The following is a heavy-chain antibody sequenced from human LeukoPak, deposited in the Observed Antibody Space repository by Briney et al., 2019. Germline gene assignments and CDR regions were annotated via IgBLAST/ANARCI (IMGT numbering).Heavy chain of an antibody. V-gene: IGHV3-53*01. CDR3: ARERSYYYGMDV. CDR1: GFTVSSNY. CDR2: IYSGGST. J-gene: IGHJ6*02. Sequence: GGSLRLSCAASGFTVSSNYMSWVRQAPGKGLEWVSVIYSGGSTYYADSVKGRFTISRDNSKNTPYLQMNSLRAEDTAVYYCARERSYYYGMDVWGQGTTVTVSS.